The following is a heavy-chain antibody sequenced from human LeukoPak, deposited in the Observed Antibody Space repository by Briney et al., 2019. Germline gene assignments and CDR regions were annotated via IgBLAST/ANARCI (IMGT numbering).Heavy chain of an antibody. V-gene: IGHV3-48*03. CDR3: ARAPYKLTWIGNYFDY. J-gene: IGHJ4*02. Sequence: GGSLRLSCAASGFTFSSYEMNWVRQAPGKGLEWVSHISSSGSTIYYADSVKGRFTISRDNAKNSLYLQMNSLRAEDTAVYYCARAPYKLTWIGNYFDYWGQGTLVTVSS. CDR1: GFTFSSYE. CDR2: ISSSGSTI. D-gene: IGHD3-10*01.